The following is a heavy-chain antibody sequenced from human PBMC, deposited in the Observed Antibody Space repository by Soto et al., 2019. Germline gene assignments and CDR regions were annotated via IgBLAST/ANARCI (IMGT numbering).Heavy chain of an antibody. CDR1: GFSLSTSGVG. CDR3: AHSFDYDSSGYTPNFDY. V-gene: IGHV2-5*02. CDR2: IYWDDDK. Sequence: QITLKESGPTLVKPTQTLTLTCTFSGFSLSTSGVGVGWIRQPPGKALEWLALIYWDDDKRYSPSLKSRLTITKDTSKNQVVLTMTNMDPVDTATYHCAHSFDYDSSGYTPNFDYWGQGTLVTVSS. J-gene: IGHJ4*02. D-gene: IGHD3-22*01.